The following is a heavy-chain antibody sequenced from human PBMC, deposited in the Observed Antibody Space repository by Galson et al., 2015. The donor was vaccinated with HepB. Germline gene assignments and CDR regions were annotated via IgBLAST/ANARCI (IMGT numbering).Heavy chain of an antibody. D-gene: IGHD3-10*01. J-gene: IGHJ4*02. V-gene: IGHV4-61*01. CDR2: IYYSGST. CDR1: GGSVSSGSYY. Sequence: SETLSLTCTVSGGSVSSGSYYWSWMRQPPGKGLEWIGYIYYSGSTNYNPSLKSRVTISVDTSKNQFSLKLSSVTAADTAVYYCATDYGSGSPYFDYWGQGTLVTVSS. CDR3: ATDYGSGSPYFDY.